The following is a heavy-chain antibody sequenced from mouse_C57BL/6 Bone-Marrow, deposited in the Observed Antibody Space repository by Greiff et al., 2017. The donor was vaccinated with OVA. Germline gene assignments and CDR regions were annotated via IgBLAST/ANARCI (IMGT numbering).Heavy chain of an antibody. V-gene: IGHV1-81*01. D-gene: IGHD1-1*01. CDR1: GYTFTSYG. CDR3: ASRGIYYYGSRGMDY. CDR2: IYPRSGNT. Sequence: VQLQQSGAELARPGASVKLSCKASGYTFTSYGISWVKQRTGQGLEWIGEIYPRSGNTYYNEKFKGKATLTADKSSSTAYMELRSLTSEDSAVYFCASRGIYYYGSRGMDYWGQGTSVTVSS. J-gene: IGHJ4*01.